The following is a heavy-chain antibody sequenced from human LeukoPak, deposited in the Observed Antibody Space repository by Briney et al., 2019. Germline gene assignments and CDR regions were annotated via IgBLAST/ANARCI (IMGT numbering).Heavy chain of an antibody. Sequence: PGGSLRLSCAASGFTFSTYAMGWVRQAPGKGLEWVSGISGSGGDTYYADSVKGRFTISRDISMNTLYLQMNSLRVEDTAVYYCAKGPKLGDGFHCDYWGQGTLVTVSS. CDR3: AKGPKLGDGFHCDY. CDR1: GFTFSTYA. D-gene: IGHD5-24*01. J-gene: IGHJ4*02. CDR2: ISGSGGDT. V-gene: IGHV3-23*01.